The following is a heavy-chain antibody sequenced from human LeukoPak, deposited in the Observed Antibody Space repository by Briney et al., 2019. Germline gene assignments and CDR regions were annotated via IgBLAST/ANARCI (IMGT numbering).Heavy chain of an antibody. CDR1: GYSFTSYW. CDR3: ARHLPYSNNWYATDY. J-gene: IGHJ4*02. V-gene: IGHV5-51*01. D-gene: IGHD6-13*01. Sequence: GESLKIACKGSGYSFTSYWIAWVRQMPGKGLEWMGIIYPGDSDTRYSPSFQGQVTSSADKSISTAYLQWSSLQASDTARYYCARHLPYSNNWYATDYWGQGTLVTVSS. CDR2: IYPGDSDT.